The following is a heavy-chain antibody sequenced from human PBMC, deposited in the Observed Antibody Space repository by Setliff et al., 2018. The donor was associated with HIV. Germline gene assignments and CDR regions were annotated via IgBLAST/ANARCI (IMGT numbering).Heavy chain of an antibody. V-gene: IGHV4-39*07. CDR2: SYYSGST. Sequence: SETLSLTCTVSGGSISSSSYYWGWIRQPPGKGLEWIGSSYYSGSTDHNPSLKRRVSISLDTSRNQFSLRLNSATAADTAVYYCARVYYNLWSSYFWEHVQLDPWSQGTQDTVSS. D-gene: IGHD3-3*01. CDR3: ARVYYNLWSSYFWEHVQLDP. CDR1: GGSISSSSYY. J-gene: IGHJ5*02.